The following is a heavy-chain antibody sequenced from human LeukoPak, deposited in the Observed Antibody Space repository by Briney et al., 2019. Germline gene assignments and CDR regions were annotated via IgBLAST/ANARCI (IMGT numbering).Heavy chain of an antibody. J-gene: IGHJ4*02. Sequence: PGGSLGLSCAASGFTFSSYEMNWVRQAPGKGLEWVSLISGDGGSTYYADSVKGRFTISRDNSKNSLYLQMNSLRTEDTALYYCAKDLNFWSGPAGYWGQGTLVTVSS. V-gene: IGHV3-43*02. CDR1: GFTFSSYE. D-gene: IGHD3-3*01. CDR3: AKDLNFWSGPAGY. CDR2: ISGDGGST.